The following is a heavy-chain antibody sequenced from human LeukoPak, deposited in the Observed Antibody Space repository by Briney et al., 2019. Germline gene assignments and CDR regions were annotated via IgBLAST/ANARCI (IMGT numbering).Heavy chain of an antibody. V-gene: IGHV1-18*01. CDR3: ARQNFDWLLSLDNWFDP. J-gene: IGHJ5*02. CDR1: GYTFSSHY. CDR2: ISAYNGNT. Sequence: ASVKVSCKASGYTFSSHYVRWVRQAPGQGLEWMGWISAYNGNTNYAQKLQGRVTMTTDTSTSTAYMELRSLRSDDTAVYYCARQNFDWLLSLDNWFDPWGQGTLVTVSS. D-gene: IGHD3-9*01.